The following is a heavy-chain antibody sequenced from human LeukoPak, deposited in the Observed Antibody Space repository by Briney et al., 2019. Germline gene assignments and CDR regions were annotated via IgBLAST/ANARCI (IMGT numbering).Heavy chain of an antibody. CDR3: ARDWGEYYFDY. CDR2: ISSSSSYI. Sequence: GGPLRLSCAASGFTFSSYSMNWVRQASGKGLEWVSSISSSSSYIYYADSVKGRFTISRDNAKNSLYLQMNSLRAEDTAVYYCARDWGEYYFDYWGQGTLVTVSS. D-gene: IGHD3-16*01. CDR1: GFTFSSYS. V-gene: IGHV3-21*01. J-gene: IGHJ4*02.